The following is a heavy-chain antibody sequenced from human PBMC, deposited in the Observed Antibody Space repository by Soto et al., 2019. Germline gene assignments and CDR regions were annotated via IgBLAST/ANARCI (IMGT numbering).Heavy chain of an antibody. D-gene: IGHD1-1*01. CDR3: ARDLQSYYYYGMDV. CDR1: GFTFSSYS. J-gene: IGHJ6*02. Sequence: GGSLRLSCAASGFTFSSYSMNWVRQAPGKGLEWVSYISSSSSTIYYADSVKGRFTISRDNAKNSLYLQMNSLRDEDTAVYYCARDLQSYYYYGMDVWGQGTTVTVSS. V-gene: IGHV3-48*02. CDR2: ISSSSSTI.